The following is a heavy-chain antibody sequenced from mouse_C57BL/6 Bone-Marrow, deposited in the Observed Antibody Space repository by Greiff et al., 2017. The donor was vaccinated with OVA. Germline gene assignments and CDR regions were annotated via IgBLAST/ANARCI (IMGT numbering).Heavy chain of an antibody. CDR3: LAPFITRFAY. CDR2: IYPRSGNT. D-gene: IGHD1-1*01. CDR1: GYTFTSYG. V-gene: IGHV1-81*01. Sequence: VQLQQSGAELARPGASVKLSCKASGYTFTSYGISWVKQRTGQGLEWIGEIYPRSGNTYYNEKFKGKATLTADKSSSTAYMELRSLTSEDSAVYFGLAPFITRFAYWGQGTLVTVSA. J-gene: IGHJ3*01.